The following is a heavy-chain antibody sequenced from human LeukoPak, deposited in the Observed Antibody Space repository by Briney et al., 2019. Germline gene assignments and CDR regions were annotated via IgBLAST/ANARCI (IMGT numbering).Heavy chain of an antibody. J-gene: IGHJ5*02. CDR2: NYYSGST. D-gene: IGHD2-15*01. CDR1: GGSISSGDYY. CDR3: ARAPYCSGSSCYSRWFDP. Sequence: SETLSLTCTVSGGSISSGDYYWSWLRQPPGTGLEWIGYNYYSGSTYYNPSRKSRVTISVDTSKNQFALKLSSVTAADTAVYYGARAPYCSGSSCYSRWFDPWGQGTLVTVSS. V-gene: IGHV4-30-4*01.